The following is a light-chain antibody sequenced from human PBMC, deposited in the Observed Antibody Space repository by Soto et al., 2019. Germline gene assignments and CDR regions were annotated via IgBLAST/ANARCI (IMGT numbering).Light chain of an antibody. CDR2: GSS. CDR3: HQYYSSIT. V-gene: IGKV3-20*01. CDR1: QDVDSNF. Sequence: EIVLTQSPGTLSLSPGERATLSCRASQDVDSNFLAWYQQRPGQAPRLLIYGSSRRATGIPDRFSGSGSGTDFTLPISRVGPEDIAVYFCHQYYSSITFGGGTTVEVK. J-gene: IGKJ4*01.